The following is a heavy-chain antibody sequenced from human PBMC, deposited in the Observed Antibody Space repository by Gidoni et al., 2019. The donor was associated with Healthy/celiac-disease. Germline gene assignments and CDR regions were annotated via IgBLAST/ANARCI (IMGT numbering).Heavy chain of an antibody. J-gene: IGHJ4*02. V-gene: IGHV4-39*01. Sequence: HLPLQGSGPGLVKPSGAPSLPCTVSGGSISSSSYYWGWIRPPPGKGLEWIGSIYYSGSTYYNPSLKSRVTISVDTSKNQFSLKLSSVTAADTAVYYCASGLDYWGQGTLVTVSS. CDR3: ASGLDY. CDR1: GGSISSSSYY. CDR2: IYYSGST.